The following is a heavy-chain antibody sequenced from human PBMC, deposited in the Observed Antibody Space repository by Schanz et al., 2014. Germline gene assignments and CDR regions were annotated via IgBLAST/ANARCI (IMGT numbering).Heavy chain of an antibody. Sequence: QVHLVQSGAEMHKPGASLKISCKASGYTFTNFFLHWVRQAPGQGLEWMGMINPIGGSTTYAQKFRGAVTLTTDTSTDTAYLELTSLRSEDTAVYYCARGSPENMIRGELDYWGQGTLVTVSS. D-gene: IGHD3-10*01. CDR1: GYTFTNFF. CDR2: INPIGGST. CDR3: ARGSPENMIRGELDY. V-gene: IGHV1-46*03. J-gene: IGHJ4*02.